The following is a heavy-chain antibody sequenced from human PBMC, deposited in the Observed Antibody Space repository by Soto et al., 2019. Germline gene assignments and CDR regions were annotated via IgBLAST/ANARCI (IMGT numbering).Heavy chain of an antibody. V-gene: IGHV4-39*01. CDR1: GGSISSSSYY. J-gene: IGHJ6*03. CDR3: VRRLRYFDWLPHYMDV. Sequence: PSETLSLTCTVSGGSISSSSYYWGWIRQPPGKGLEWIGSIYYSGSTYYNPSLKSRVTISVDTSKNQFSLKLSSVTAADTAVYYCVRRLRYFDWLPHYMDVWGKGTTVTV. CDR2: IYYSGST. D-gene: IGHD3-9*01.